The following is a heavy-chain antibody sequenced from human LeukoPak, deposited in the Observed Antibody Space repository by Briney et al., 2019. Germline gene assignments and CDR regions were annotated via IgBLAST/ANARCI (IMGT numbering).Heavy chain of an antibody. J-gene: IGHJ4*02. CDR3: ARGGRYSYDPVDY. CDR2: INSDGSST. V-gene: IGHV3-74*01. Sequence: PGGSLRLSCAASGFTFSSYWRNRVRQAPGKGLVWVSRINSDGSSTSYADSVKGRFTISRDNAKNTLYLEMNNLRAEDTAVYYCARGGRYSYDPVDYWGQGTLVTVSS. D-gene: IGHD5-18*01. CDR1: GFTFSSYW.